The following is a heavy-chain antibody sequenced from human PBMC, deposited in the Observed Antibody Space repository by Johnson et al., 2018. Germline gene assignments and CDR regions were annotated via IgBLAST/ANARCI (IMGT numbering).Heavy chain of an antibody. V-gene: IGHV3-9*01. CDR3: ARAGYSSGWYFGAFDI. J-gene: IGHJ3*02. CDR2: INWNGGST. Sequence: EVQLVESGGGLVQPGRSLRLSCAASGFTFDDYAMHWVRQAPGKGLEWVSGINWNGGSTGYADSVKGRFTISRDNAKNSLYLQMNSLRAEDTARYYGARAGYSSGWYFGAFDIWGQGTMVTVSS. D-gene: IGHD6-19*01. CDR1: GFTFDDYA.